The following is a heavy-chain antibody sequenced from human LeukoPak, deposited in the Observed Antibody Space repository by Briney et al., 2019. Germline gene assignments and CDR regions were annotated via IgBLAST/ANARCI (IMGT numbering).Heavy chain of an antibody. J-gene: IGHJ4*02. V-gene: IGHV3-21*01. D-gene: IGHD1-26*01. CDR1: GFTFSSYS. CDR2: ISSSSSYI. Sequence: NPGGSLRLSCAASGFTFSSYSMDWVRQAPGKGLEWVSSISSSSSYIYYADSVEGRFTISRDNAKNSLYLQMNSLRAEDTAVYYCARVPVGDPGWGQGTLVTVSS. CDR3: ARVPVGDPG.